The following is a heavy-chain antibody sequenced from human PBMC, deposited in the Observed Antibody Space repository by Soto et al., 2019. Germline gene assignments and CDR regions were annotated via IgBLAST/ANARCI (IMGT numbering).Heavy chain of an antibody. V-gene: IGHV3-23*01. CDR3: AKDAVYRDGLWLMDS. Sequence: GGSLRLSCAASGFTISTYAMTWVRQAPGKGLECVSGVTGSGSQIYYADSVKGRFTISKDNSKNTLYLQMSSLREEDTVLYYCAKDAVYRDGLWLMDSWGQGTLVTVSS. J-gene: IGHJ5*02. D-gene: IGHD2-21*01. CDR2: VTGSGSQI. CDR1: GFTISTYA.